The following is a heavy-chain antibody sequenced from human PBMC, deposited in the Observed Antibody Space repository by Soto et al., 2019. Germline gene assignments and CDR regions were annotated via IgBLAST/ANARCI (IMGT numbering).Heavy chain of an antibody. J-gene: IGHJ4*02. D-gene: IGHD3-10*01. Sequence: SGPTLVNPTQTLTLTCTFSVFSLITSKVCLGCIRQPPGKSLEWLTLIYLDDNKHYIPSLNSILTIAKDTSKNQVFLTMTNMDPXDTATXYXAHLNMIRGGTYQYFFDSWGQGSLVTVST. CDR1: VFSLITSKVC. CDR2: IYLDDNK. CDR3: AHLNMIRGGTYQYFFDS. V-gene: IGHV2-5*02.